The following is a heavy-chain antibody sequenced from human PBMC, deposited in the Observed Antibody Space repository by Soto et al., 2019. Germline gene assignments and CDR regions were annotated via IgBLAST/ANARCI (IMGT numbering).Heavy chain of an antibody. CDR1: GFTFSSYW. CDR2: INPDGSTT. CDR3: ARVPTTVTTPGMDV. Sequence: GGSLRLSCAASGFTFSSYWMHWVRQAPGEGLMWVSRINPDGSTTSYADSVKRRFTISRDNAKNTLYLQMNSLRVEDTAVYYCARVPTTVTTPGMDVWGQGTTVTVSS. J-gene: IGHJ6*02. D-gene: IGHD4-4*01. V-gene: IGHV3-74*01.